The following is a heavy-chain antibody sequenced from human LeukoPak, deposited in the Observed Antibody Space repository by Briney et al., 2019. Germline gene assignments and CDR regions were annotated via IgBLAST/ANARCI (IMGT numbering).Heavy chain of an antibody. V-gene: IGHV4-4*07. CDR1: GGFISGNY. CDR3: ARDPGSYLDY. D-gene: IGHD3-10*01. Sequence: SETLSLTCSVSGGFISGNYWSWIRQPAGKGLEWIGRIYSSGSTDYNPSLKSRLTMSPDKSKNQFSLKLNSVTAADTAVYYCARDPGSYLDYWGQGTLVTVSS. J-gene: IGHJ4*02. CDR2: IYSSGST.